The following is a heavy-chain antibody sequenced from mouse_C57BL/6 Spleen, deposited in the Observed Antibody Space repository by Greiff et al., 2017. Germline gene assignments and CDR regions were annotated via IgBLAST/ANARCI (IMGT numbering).Heavy chain of an antibody. J-gene: IGHJ4*01. CDR1: GYTFTSYW. CDR3: ARYPQFITTVVGGMDY. D-gene: IGHD1-1*01. V-gene: IGHV1-64*01. CDR2: IHPNSGST. Sequence: QVQLQQPGAELVKPGASVKLSCKASGYTFTSYWMHWVKQRPGQGLEWIGMIHPNSGSTNYNEKFKSKATLTVDKSSSTAYMQLSSLTSEDSAVYYCARYPQFITTVVGGMDYWGQGTSVTVSS.